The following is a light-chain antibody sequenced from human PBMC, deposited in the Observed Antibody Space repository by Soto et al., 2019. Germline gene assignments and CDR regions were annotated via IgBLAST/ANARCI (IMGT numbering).Light chain of an antibody. CDR2: GAS. Sequence: PVTLSLSPWQRVTLSCRASQSVTSRYLAWYQQQPGQAPRILIYGASNRATGIPERLSGSGSGTDLTLTISSLEPEDFAVYYCQQYGTSPITCGQGTRLEIK. CDR1: QSVTSRY. J-gene: IGKJ5*01. CDR3: QQYGTSPIT. V-gene: IGKV3-20*01.